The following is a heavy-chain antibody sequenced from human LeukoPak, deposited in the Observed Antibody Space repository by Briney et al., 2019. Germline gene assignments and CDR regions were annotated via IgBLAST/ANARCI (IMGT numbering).Heavy chain of an antibody. J-gene: IGHJ4*02. Sequence: SETLSLTCTVSGGSISSYYWSWIRQPAGKGLEWIGRIYTSGSTNYNPSLKSRVTMSIDTSKNQFSLKLSSVTAADTAKYYCARGPMGYCTSTNCYNFDYWGQGTLVTVSS. CDR2: IYTSGST. V-gene: IGHV4-4*07. CDR1: GGSISSYY. D-gene: IGHD2-2*02. CDR3: ARGPMGYCTSTNCYNFDY.